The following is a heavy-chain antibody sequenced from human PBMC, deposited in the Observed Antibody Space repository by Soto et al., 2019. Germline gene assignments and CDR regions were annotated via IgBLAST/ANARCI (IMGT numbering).Heavy chain of an antibody. D-gene: IGHD3-10*01. CDR1: GGSISSSNW. CDR3: ARGVVRVRPYYYYGMDV. V-gene: IGHV4-4*02. Sequence: QVQLRESGPGLVKPSGTLSLTCAVSGGSISSSNWWSWVRQPPGKGLEWIGEIYHSGSTNYNPSLKSRVTISVDKSKNQFSLKLSSVTAADTAVYYCARGVVRVRPYYYYGMDVWGQGTTVTVSS. J-gene: IGHJ6*02. CDR2: IYHSGST.